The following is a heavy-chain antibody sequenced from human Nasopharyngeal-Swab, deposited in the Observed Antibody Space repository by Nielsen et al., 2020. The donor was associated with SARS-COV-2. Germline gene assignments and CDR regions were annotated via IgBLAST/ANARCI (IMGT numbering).Heavy chain of an antibody. CDR3: ARNPGRAWNDY. D-gene: IGHD1-1*01. CDR1: GYSFTSYW. CDR2: VDPSDSYT. Sequence: GESLKISCQGSGYSFTSYWITWVRQMPGKGLEWMGRVDPSDSYTNYSPSFQGHVTISADKSISTAYLQWSSLKASDTAMYYCARNPGRAWNDYWGQGTLVSVSS. V-gene: IGHV5-10-1*01. J-gene: IGHJ4*02.